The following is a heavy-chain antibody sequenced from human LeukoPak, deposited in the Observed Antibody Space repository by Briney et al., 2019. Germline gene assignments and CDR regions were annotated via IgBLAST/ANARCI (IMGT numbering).Heavy chain of an antibody. D-gene: IGHD2-2*01. CDR2: ISDSGGST. CDR1: GFNFSSFD. J-gene: IGHJ6*02. V-gene: IGHV3-23*01. CDR3: ARGHQL. Sequence: GGSLRLSCAASGFNFSSFDMSWVRQAPGKGLEWVSAISDSGGSTYYEDSVKGRFTISRDNSKNTLYLQMNSLRVEDTGVYHCARGHQLWGQGTTVTVSS.